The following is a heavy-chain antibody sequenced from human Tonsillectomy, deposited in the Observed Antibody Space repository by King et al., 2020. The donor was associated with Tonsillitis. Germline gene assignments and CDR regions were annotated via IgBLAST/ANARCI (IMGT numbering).Heavy chain of an antibody. D-gene: IGHD2-2*01. CDR3: AQDGGKYCSSIRCCGGDRVVGMDV. Sequence: VQLVESGGGVIQPGRSLRLSCAAAGFTFSNYGMHWVRQAPGKGLEWVAVISYDGSNKFYADSVKGRFTISRDNSKNTLYLQMNSLRAEDTAVYYCAQDGGKYCSSIRCCGGDRVVGMDVWGPGATGTVS. CDR1: GFTFSNYG. J-gene: IGHJ6*02. V-gene: IGHV3-30*18. CDR2: ISYDGSNK.